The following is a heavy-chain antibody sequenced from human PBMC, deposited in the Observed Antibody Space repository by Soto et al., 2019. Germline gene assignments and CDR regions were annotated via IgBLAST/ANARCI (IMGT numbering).Heavy chain of an antibody. Sequence: QITLKESGPTLVKPTETLTLTCTVSGFPLSARGVGVGWIRQPPGKALEWLAVIYWNDDKRYSPSLKSRLTITKDISKNQVVLTMTNTDPVDTAKYYCAHSPWGSAPDYWGQGTLVTVSS. V-gene: IGHV2-5*01. CDR3: AHSPWGSAPDY. J-gene: IGHJ4*02. CDR2: IYWNDDK. D-gene: IGHD3-16*01. CDR1: GFPLSARGVG.